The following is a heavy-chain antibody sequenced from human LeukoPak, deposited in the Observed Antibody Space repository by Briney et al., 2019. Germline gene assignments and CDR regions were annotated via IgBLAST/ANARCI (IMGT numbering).Heavy chain of an antibody. CDR1: GGSISSNY. CDR2: IYYSGST. Sequence: SETLSLTCTVSGGSISSNYWSWIRQPPGKGLEWIGYIYYSGSTNYNPSLKSRISISVDTSKNQFSLKLSSVTAADTAVYYCARTTEGGYTYNYFYYYYMDVWGKGTTVTISS. CDR3: ARTTEGGYTYNYFYYYYMDV. D-gene: IGHD5-18*01. J-gene: IGHJ6*03. V-gene: IGHV4-59*01.